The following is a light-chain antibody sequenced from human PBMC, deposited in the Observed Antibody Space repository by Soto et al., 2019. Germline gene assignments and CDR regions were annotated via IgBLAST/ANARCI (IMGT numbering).Light chain of an antibody. CDR3: QQHDNWPPWT. V-gene: IGKV3-15*01. J-gene: IGKJ1*01. Sequence: ERVMTQSPATMSVSPGERDTLSFRASQSVANNLAWYQQKPGQAPRLLIFGASTRATGIPARFSGSESGTEFTLTISSLQSEDFAVYYCQQHDNWPPWTFGQGTKVDIK. CDR2: GAS. CDR1: QSVANN.